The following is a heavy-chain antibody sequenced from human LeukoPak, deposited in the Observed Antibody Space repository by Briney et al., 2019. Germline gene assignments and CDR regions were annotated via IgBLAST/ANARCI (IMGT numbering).Heavy chain of an antibody. Sequence: SGGSLRLSCAASRFTFSSYSMNWVRQAPGKGLEWVSSISSSSSYIYYADSVKGRFTISRDNAKNSLYLQMNSLRAEDTAVYYCARVPHLHYYDSSGYAVEDYWGQGTLVTVSS. CDR3: ARVPHLHYYDSSGYAVEDY. CDR1: RFTFSSYS. CDR2: ISSSSSYI. J-gene: IGHJ4*02. D-gene: IGHD3-22*01. V-gene: IGHV3-21*01.